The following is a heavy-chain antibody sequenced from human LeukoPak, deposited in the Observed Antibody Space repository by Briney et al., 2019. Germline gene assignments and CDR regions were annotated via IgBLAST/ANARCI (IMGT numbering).Heavy chain of an antibody. CDR2: ISTRIDFT. D-gene: IGHD3-22*01. V-gene: IGHV3-21*01. CDR3: ARVDSSGYYIHLDY. CDR1: GLTFSSYT. Sequence: GGSLRLSCAASGLTFSSYTMSWVRLAPRKGLQWVSSISTRIDFTYYADSLKGRFTISRDNAKISLYLQMNSLRAEDTAVYYCARVDSSGYYIHLDYWGRGTLVTVSS. J-gene: IGHJ4*02.